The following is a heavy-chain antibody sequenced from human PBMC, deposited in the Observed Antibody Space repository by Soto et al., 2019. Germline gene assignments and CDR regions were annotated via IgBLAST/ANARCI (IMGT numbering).Heavy chain of an antibody. V-gene: IGHV2-70*04. CDR1: GFSLSTSGVR. CDR3: ARLGGSGFDFDY. J-gene: IGHJ4*02. CDR2: IDWDDDK. Sequence: SGPTLVNPTQTLTLTCTFSGFSLSTSGVRVSWIRQPPGKALEWLARIDWDDDKFYTTSLKTRLTISKDTSKNQVVLTMTNMDPVDTATYYCARLGGSGFDFDYWGQGTLVTVSS. D-gene: IGHD3-10*01.